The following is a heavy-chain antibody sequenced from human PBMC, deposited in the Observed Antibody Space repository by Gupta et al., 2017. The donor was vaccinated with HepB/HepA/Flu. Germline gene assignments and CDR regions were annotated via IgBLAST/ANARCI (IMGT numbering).Heavy chain of an antibody. Sequence: QLVESGGGLVKPGGSLRLSCAASGFVFRNAWMSWVRQAPGKGLEWVGRIKNKNDGETADYGAPVKGRFTILRDDSRNTLYLQMNSLKTEDTAFYYCATDGGNPDYWGQGTLVTVSS. V-gene: IGHV3-15*01. D-gene: IGHD3-3*01. CDR2: IKNKNDGETA. CDR3: ATDGGNPDY. J-gene: IGHJ4*02. CDR1: GFVFRNAW.